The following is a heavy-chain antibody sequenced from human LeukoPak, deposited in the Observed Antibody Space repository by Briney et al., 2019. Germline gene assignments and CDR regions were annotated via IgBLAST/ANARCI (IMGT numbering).Heavy chain of an antibody. D-gene: IGHD3-10*01. J-gene: IGHJ4*02. CDR3: ARSLTMVRAYDY. CDR1: GFTFSSYS. V-gene: IGHV3-30*02. CDR2: IQYDGSNK. Sequence: PGGSLRLSCAASGFTFSSYSMNWVRQAPGKGLEWVTFIQYDGSNKYYADSVKGRFTISRDNSKNTVCLQMNSLRTEDTAVYYCARSLTMVRAYDYWGQGTLVTVSS.